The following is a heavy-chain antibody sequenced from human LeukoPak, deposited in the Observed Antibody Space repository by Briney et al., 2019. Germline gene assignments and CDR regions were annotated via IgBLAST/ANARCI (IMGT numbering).Heavy chain of an antibody. CDR1: GFTFSSYW. Sequence: GGSLRLSCAASGFTFSSYWMSWVRQAPGKGLEWVANIKQDGSEKYYVDSVKGRFTISRDNAKNSLYLQMNSLRAEDTAVYYCARDPQDSSSWYFDYWGQGTLVTVSS. J-gene: IGHJ4*02. CDR2: IKQDGSEK. CDR3: ARDPQDSSSWYFDY. D-gene: IGHD6-13*01. V-gene: IGHV3-7*01.